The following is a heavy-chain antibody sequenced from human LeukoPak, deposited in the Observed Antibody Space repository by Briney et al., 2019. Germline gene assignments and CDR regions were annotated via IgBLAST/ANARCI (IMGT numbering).Heavy chain of an antibody. CDR1: GFIFSLYG. CDR2: LWEDGTNI. J-gene: IGHJ4*02. V-gene: IGHV3-33*01. CDR3: ARVGYNSGWYEY. Sequence: PGTSLRLSCAASGFIFSLYGMHWVRQAPGKGLEWVAALWEDGTNIRYAESVKGRFTISRDNSKKTLYLQMNSLRSEDTAVYYCARVGYNSGWYEYWGQGTLVTVSS. D-gene: IGHD6-19*01.